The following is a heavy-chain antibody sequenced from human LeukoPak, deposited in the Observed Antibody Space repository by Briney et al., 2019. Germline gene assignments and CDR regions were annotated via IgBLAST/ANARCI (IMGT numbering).Heavy chain of an antibody. Sequence: GGSLRLSCAASGFTFSSYGMHWVRQAPGKGLEWVAVISYDGSNKYYADSVKGRFTISRDNSKNTLYLQMNSLRAEDTAVYYCARDIVGATMGVDYWGQGTLVTVSS. CDR2: ISYDGSNK. CDR1: GFTFSSYG. D-gene: IGHD1-26*01. V-gene: IGHV3-30*03. CDR3: ARDIVGATMGVDY. J-gene: IGHJ4*02.